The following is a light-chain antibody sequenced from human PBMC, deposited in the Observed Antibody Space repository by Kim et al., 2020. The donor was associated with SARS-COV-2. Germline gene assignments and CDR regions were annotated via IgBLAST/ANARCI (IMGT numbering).Light chain of an antibody. CDR1: NLRTYY. Sequence: ALGQTVKITCQGDNLRTYYANWYQQKPGHAPVLVMFGQNNRPSGIPDRFSGSSSGNTASLTITGAQAEDEADYYCKSRDSSGNLLVFGGGTQLTVL. J-gene: IGLJ2*01. CDR3: KSRDSSGNLLV. V-gene: IGLV3-19*01. CDR2: GQN.